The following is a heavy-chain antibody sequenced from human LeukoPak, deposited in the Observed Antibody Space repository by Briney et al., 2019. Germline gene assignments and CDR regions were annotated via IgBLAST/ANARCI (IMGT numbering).Heavy chain of an antibody. Sequence: SVKVSCKASGGTFSIYAISWVRQAPGQGLEWMGGIIPIFGTANYAQKFQGRVTITADESTSTAYMELSSLRSEDTAVYYCARGEVVVVPAAISPYYYYYGMDVWGQGTTVTVSS. CDR2: IIPIFGTA. J-gene: IGHJ6*02. CDR3: ARGEVVVVPAAISPYYYYYGMDV. D-gene: IGHD2-2*02. V-gene: IGHV1-69*13. CDR1: GGTFSIYA.